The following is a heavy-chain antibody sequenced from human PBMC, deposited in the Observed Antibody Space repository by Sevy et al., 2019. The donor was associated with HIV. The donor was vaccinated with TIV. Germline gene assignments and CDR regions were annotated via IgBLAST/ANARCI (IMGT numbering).Heavy chain of an antibody. Sequence: GGSLRLSCAASGFTFSDYYMNWVRQAPGKGLEWVSYISSSGNTIYYADSVKGRFTISRDNAKNSLYLQMNSLRAEDTAVYYCARHPTYYDFWSGYYTGWFDPWGQGTLVTVSS. D-gene: IGHD3-3*01. CDR2: ISSSGNTI. CDR3: ARHPTYYDFWSGYYTGWFDP. CDR1: GFTFSDYY. J-gene: IGHJ5*02. V-gene: IGHV3-11*01.